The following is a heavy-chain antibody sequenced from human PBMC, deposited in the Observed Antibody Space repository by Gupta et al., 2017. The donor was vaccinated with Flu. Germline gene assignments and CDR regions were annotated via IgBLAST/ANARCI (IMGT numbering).Heavy chain of an antibody. D-gene: IGHD2-2*01. CDR2: IIPIFGTA. CDR1: GGTFSSYA. V-gene: IGHV1-69*01. J-gene: IGHJ6*02. CDR3: ARDDPGIVVVPAVHFHYYYYGMDV. Sequence: EVKKPGSSVKVSCKASGGTFSSYAISWVRQAPGQGLEWMGGIIPIFGTANYAQKFQGRVTITADESTSTAYMELSSLRSEDTAVYYCARDDPGIVVVPAVHFHYYYYGMDVWGQGTTVTVSS.